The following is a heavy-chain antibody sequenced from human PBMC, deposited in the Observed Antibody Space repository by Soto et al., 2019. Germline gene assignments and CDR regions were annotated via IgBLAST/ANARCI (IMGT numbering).Heavy chain of an antibody. D-gene: IGHD3-22*01. V-gene: IGHV4-31*02. CDR2: GST. J-gene: IGHJ3*02. Sequence: GSTYYNPSLKSRVTISVDTSKNQFSLKLSSVTAADTAVYYCAREAPVDYSDSSGFLGFDIWGQGTMVTVSS. CDR3: AREAPVDYSDSSGFLGFDI.